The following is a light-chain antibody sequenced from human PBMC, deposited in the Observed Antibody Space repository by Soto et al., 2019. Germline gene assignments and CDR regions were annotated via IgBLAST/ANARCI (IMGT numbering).Light chain of an antibody. Sequence: QSAPTQPASVSGSPGQSITISCTGRSSDVGSYNLVSWYQQHPGKAPKVIIYEGTKRPSGVSNRFSGSNSGNTASLTISGLQADDEADYFCCSYASSGTMFGGGTKLTVL. CDR1: SSDVGSYNL. CDR2: EGT. V-gene: IGLV2-23*01. CDR3: CSYASSGTM. J-gene: IGLJ3*02.